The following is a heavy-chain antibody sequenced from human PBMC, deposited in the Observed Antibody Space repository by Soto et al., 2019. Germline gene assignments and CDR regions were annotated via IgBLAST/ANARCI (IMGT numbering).Heavy chain of an antibody. Sequence: GGSLRLSCAASGFTFSSYWMSWVRQAPGKGLEWVANIKQDGSVKYYVDSVKGRFTISRDNAKNSLYLQMNSLRAEDTAVYYCARGGGYNWNHIDYWGQGTLVTVSS. D-gene: IGHD1-20*01. CDR3: ARGGGYNWNHIDY. J-gene: IGHJ4*02. V-gene: IGHV3-7*01. CDR1: GFTFSSYW. CDR2: IKQDGSVK.